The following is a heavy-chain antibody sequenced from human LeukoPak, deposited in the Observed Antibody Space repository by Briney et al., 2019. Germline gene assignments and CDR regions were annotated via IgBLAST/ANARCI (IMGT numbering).Heavy chain of an antibody. D-gene: IGHD6-13*01. Sequence: SQTLSLTCTVSGGSISSGGYYWSWIRQPPGKGLEWIGYIYHSGSTNYNPSLKSRVTISVDKSKNQFSLKLSSVTAADTAVYYCASGSWSTDYWGQGTLVTVSS. CDR2: IYHSGST. J-gene: IGHJ4*02. CDR3: ASGSWSTDY. CDR1: GGSISSGGYY. V-gene: IGHV4-30-2*01.